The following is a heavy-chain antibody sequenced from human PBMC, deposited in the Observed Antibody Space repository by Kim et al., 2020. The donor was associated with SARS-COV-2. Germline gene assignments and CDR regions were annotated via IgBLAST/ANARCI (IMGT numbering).Heavy chain of an antibody. CDR2: IDWDDDK. D-gene: IGHD3-10*01. Sequence: SGPTLVNPTQTLTLTCTFSGFSLSTSGMCVSWIRQPPGKALEWLARIDWDDDKYYSTSLKTRLTISKDTSKNQVVLTMTNMDPVDTATYYCTRSQYYYGSGSYYNYGMDVWGQGATVTVSS. CDR3: TRSQYYYGSGSYYNYGMDV. CDR1: GFSLSTSGMC. J-gene: IGHJ6*02. V-gene: IGHV2-70*11.